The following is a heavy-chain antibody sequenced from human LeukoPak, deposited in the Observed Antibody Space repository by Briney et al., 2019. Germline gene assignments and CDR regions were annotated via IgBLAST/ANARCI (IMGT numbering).Heavy chain of an antibody. D-gene: IGHD6-13*01. V-gene: IGHV3-30*03. CDR1: GFTFSSYG. J-gene: IGHJ4*02. CDR2: ISHDGSNK. CDR3: ARDRSSSWSFDY. Sequence: PGGSLRLSCAASGFTFSSYGMHWVRQAPGKGLEWVAVISHDGSNKFYADSVKGRFTISRDNSKNTLHLQMNSLRGEDTAVYYCARDRSSSWSFDYWGQGTLVTASS.